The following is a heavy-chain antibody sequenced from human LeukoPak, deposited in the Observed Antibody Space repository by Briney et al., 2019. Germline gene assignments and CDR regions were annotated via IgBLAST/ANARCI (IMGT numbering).Heavy chain of an antibody. CDR3: AREGECAGGTYSDPSRELDV. J-gene: IGHJ4*02. Sequence: GGSLRLSCAVSGVIFRRYWMHWVRQVPGQGLVWVSRINSDGRTTRYADSVKGRFTISRDNAKNTLYLQVNSLRAEDTAIYYCAREGECAGGTYSDPSRELDVWGQGTLVTVSS. CDR1: GVIFRRYW. V-gene: IGHV3-74*01. CDR2: INSDGRTT. D-gene: IGHD2-15*01.